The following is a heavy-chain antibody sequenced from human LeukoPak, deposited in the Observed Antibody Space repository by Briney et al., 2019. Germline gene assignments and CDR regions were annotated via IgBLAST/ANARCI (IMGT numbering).Heavy chain of an antibody. CDR3: GFSSSGWAGLDY. CDR2: IKQDGSEK. J-gene: IGHJ4*02. CDR1: GFTFSSFW. D-gene: IGHD6-19*01. Sequence: GGSLRLSCAASGFTFSSFWMRWVRQAPGKGLELVANIKQDGSEKYYVDSVQGRLTISRDNAQNSLYLQMNSLRADDTAVYYCGFSSSGWAGLDYWGQGTLVTVSS. V-gene: IGHV3-7*01.